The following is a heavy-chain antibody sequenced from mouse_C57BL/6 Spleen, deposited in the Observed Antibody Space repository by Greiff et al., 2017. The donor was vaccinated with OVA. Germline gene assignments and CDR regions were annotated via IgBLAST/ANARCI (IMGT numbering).Heavy chain of an antibody. CDR1: GYTFTSYW. Sequence: QVQLQQPGAELVRPGSSVKLSCKASGYTFTSYWMDWVKQRPGKGLEWIGNIYPSDSETHYNQKFKDKATLNVDKSSSTAYMQLSSLTSEDSAVYYCARGYYGSSYWGQGTTLTVSS. D-gene: IGHD1-1*01. V-gene: IGHV1-61*01. CDR2: IYPSDSET. CDR3: ARGYYGSSY. J-gene: IGHJ2*01.